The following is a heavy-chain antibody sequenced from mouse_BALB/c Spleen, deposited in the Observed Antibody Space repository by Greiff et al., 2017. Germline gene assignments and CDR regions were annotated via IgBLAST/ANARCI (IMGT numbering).Heavy chain of an antibody. CDR2: IDTSDSYT. J-gene: IGHJ2*01. D-gene: IGHD2-4*01. CDR3: ARSGLRRRTPYYFDY. Sequence: VQLQQPGAELVMPGASVKMSCKASGYTFTDYWMHWVKQRPGQGLEWIGAIDTSDSYTSYNQKFKGKATLTVDESSSTAYMQLSSLTSEDSAVYYCARSGLRRRTPYYFDYWGQGTTLTVSS. CDR1: GYTFTDYW. V-gene: IGHV1-69*01.